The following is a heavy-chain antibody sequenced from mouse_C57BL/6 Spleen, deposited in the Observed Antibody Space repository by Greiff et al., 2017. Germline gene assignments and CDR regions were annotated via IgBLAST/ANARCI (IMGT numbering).Heavy chain of an antibody. CDR1: GYTFTEYT. J-gene: IGHJ2*01. Sequence: VKLQESGAELVKPGASVKLSCKASGYTFTEYTIHWVKQRSGQGLEWIGWFYPGSGSIKYNEKFKDKATLTADKSSSTVYMELSRLTSEDSAVYFCARHERIYDGSPYYFDYWGQGTTLTVSS. D-gene: IGHD2-3*01. CDR2: FYPGSGSI. V-gene: IGHV1-62-2*01. CDR3: ARHERIYDGSPYYFDY.